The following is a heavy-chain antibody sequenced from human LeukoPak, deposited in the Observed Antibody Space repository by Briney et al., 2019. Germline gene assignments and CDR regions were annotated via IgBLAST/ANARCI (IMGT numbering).Heavy chain of an antibody. Sequence: GGSLRLSCAASGFAFSHYWMSWVRQAPGKGLEWLAHIRQDGSDNYYADSVKGRFTFSRDNARNSMYLQMNSLRADDTAVYYCARVGSTSWYLDYWGQGTLVTVSS. J-gene: IGHJ4*02. V-gene: IGHV3-7*01. CDR2: IRQDGSDN. CDR1: GFAFSHYW. CDR3: ARVGSTSWYLDY. D-gene: IGHD2-2*01.